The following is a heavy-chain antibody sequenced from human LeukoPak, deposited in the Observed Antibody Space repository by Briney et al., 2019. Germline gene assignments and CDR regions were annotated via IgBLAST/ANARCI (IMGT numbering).Heavy chain of an antibody. D-gene: IGHD3-9*01. CDR1: GFTFSSYS. CDR3: ASSLLYDILTGYPEFDY. CDR2: ISSSSSTI. Sequence: GGSLRLSCAASGFTFSSYSMNWVRQAPGKGLEWVSYISSSSSTIYYADSVKGRFTISRDNAKNSLYLQMNSLRAEDTAVYYCASSLLYDILTGYPEFDYWGQGTLVTVSS. V-gene: IGHV3-48*04. J-gene: IGHJ4*02.